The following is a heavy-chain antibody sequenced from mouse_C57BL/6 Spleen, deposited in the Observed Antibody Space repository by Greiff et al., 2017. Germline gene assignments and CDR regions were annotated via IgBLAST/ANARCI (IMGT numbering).Heavy chain of an antibody. CDR3: AREWMDY. Sequence: DVKLQESGPGLVKPSQSLSLTCSVTGYSITSGYYWNWIRQFPGNKLEWMGYISYDGSHNSNPSLKNRISITRDTSKHQFFLKLNSVTTEDTATYYCAREWMDYWCQGTSVTVSS. J-gene: IGHJ4*01. CDR2: ISYDGSH. CDR1: GYSITSGYY. V-gene: IGHV3-6*01.